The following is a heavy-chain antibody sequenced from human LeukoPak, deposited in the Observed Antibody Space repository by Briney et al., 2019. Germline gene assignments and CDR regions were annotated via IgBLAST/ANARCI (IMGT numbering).Heavy chain of an antibody. D-gene: IGHD6-19*01. J-gene: IGHJ4*02. V-gene: IGHV3-23*01. CDR2: ISGSGGST. CDR3: AKDLGPWYSSGWYYFDY. Sequence: GGSLRLSCAASGSTFSSYAMSWVRQAPGKGLEWVSAISGSGGSTYYADSVKGRFTISRDSSKNTLYLQMNSLRAEDTAVYYCAKDLGPWYSSGWYYFDYWGQGTLVTVSS. CDR1: GSTFSSYA.